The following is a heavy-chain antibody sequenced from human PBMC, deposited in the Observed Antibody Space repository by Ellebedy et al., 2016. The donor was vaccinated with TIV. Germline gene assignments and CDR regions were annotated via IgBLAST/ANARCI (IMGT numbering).Heavy chain of an antibody. D-gene: IGHD3-22*01. CDR1: GFTFSTYW. CDR3: ARDPPRYYDSSGYYPFDY. V-gene: IGHV3-74*01. J-gene: IGHJ4*02. Sequence: GESLKISCAASGFTFSTYWMHWVRQAPGKGLVWVSRIDRDGSVTHYADSVKGRFTISRDNARNTLYLQMNSLRAEDTAVYYCARDPPRYYDSSGYYPFDYWGQGTLVTVSS. CDR2: IDRDGSVT.